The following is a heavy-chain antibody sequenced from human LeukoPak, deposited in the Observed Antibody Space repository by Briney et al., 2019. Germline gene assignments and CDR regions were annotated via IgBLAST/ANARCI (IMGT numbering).Heavy chain of an antibody. Sequence: SETLSLTCTVSGYSISSGYYWGWIRQPPGKGLEWIGSIYHSGSTNYNPSLKSRVTISVDTSKNQFSLKLSSVTAADTAVYYCARMSSSWYVDYWGQGTLVTVSS. CDR1: GYSISSGYY. D-gene: IGHD6-13*01. CDR3: ARMSSSWYVDY. V-gene: IGHV4-38-2*02. J-gene: IGHJ4*02. CDR2: IYHSGST.